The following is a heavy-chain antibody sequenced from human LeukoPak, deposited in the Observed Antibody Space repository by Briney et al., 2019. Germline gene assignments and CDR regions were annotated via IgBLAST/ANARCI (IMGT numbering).Heavy chain of an antibody. CDR1: GGTFSSYA. V-gene: IGHV1-69*13. Sequence: ASVKVSCKASGGTFSSYAISWVRQAPGQGLEWMGGIIPIFGTANYAQKFQGRVTITADESTSTAYMELSSLRSEDTAVYYCARIARDSILAPTPYHDAFDIWGQGTMVTVSS. D-gene: IGHD2-21*01. CDR2: IIPIFGTA. J-gene: IGHJ3*02. CDR3: ARIARDSILAPTPYHDAFDI.